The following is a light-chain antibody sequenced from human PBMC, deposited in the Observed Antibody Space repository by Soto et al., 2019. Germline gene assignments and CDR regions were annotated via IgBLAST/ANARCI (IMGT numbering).Light chain of an antibody. CDR3: QQYNSYPLT. J-gene: IGKJ4*01. CDR1: QSISSW. V-gene: IGKV1-5*01. CDR2: DAS. Sequence: DIQMTQSPSTLSASLGDRVTITCRTSQSISSWLAWYQQKPGKAPKLLIYDASSLESGVPSRFSGSGSGTEFSLTISSLQSDDFATYYCQQYNSYPLTFGGGTKVDI.